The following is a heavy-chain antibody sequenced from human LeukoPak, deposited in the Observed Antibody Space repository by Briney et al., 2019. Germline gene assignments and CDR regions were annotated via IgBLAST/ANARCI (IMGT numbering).Heavy chain of an antibody. CDR2: IYDSGST. D-gene: IGHD6-6*01. J-gene: IGHJ4*02. CDR3: ARTMGSSYYFDY. V-gene: IGHV4-4*07. Sequence: SETLSLACTVSGGSIRSNYWSWIRQPAGKGLEWIGRIYDSGSTNYNPSLKSRVTMSVDTSKNQFSLKLRSVAAADTAVYYCARTMGSSYYFDYWGQGTLVTVSS. CDR1: GGSIRSNY.